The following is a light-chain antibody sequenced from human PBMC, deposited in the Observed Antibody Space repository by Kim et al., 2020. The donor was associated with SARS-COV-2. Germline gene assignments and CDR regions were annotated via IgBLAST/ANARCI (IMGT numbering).Light chain of an antibody. CDR1: GSDVGGYNY. CDR2: DVS. CDR3: GSYTTSSTSV. J-gene: IGLJ1*01. Sequence: QSALTQPASVSGSPGQSITISCTGTGSDVGGYNYVSWYQQHPGKAPKLMIYDVSKRPSGVSARFSGSKSGNTASLTISGLQAEDEADYYCGSYTTSSTSVFGSGTKVTVL. V-gene: IGLV2-14*01.